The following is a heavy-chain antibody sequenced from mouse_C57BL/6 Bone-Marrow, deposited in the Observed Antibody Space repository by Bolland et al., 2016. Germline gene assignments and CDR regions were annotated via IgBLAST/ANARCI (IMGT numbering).Heavy chain of an antibody. CDR2: NSGST. D-gene: IGHD4-1*01. V-gene: IGHV1-64*01. CDR3: ARGGVNWAPLYY. Sequence: NSGSTNYNEKFKSKATLTVDKSSSTAYMQLSSLTSEDSAVYYCARGGVNWAPLYYWGQGTT. J-gene: IGHJ2*01.